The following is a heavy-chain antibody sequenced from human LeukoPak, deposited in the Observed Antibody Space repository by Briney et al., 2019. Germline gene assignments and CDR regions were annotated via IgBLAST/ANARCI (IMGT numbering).Heavy chain of an antibody. Sequence: PSETLSLTCTVSGVSVSSGSYYWSWIRQPPGKGLEWIGYIYYSGGTNYNLSLKSRVTMSVDTSKNQFSLKLSSVTAADTAVYYCASSANSSGWYVRYFQHWGQGTLVTVSS. J-gene: IGHJ1*01. CDR2: IYYSGGT. CDR3: ASSANSSGWYVRYFQH. V-gene: IGHV4-61*01. CDR1: GVSVSSGSYY. D-gene: IGHD6-19*01.